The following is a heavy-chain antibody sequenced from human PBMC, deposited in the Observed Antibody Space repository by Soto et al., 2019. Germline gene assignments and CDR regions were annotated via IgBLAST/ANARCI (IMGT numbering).Heavy chain of an antibody. V-gene: IGHV4-39*01. CDR1: GCSISSSSYY. Sequence: SETLSLTCTVSGCSISSSSYYWGWIRQPPGKGLEWIGSIYYSGSTYYNPSLKSRVTISVDTSKNQFSLKLSSVTAADTAVYYCAKIPGIAVAGTDWFDPWGQGTLVTVSS. CDR2: IYYSGST. CDR3: AKIPGIAVAGTDWFDP. D-gene: IGHD6-19*01. J-gene: IGHJ5*02.